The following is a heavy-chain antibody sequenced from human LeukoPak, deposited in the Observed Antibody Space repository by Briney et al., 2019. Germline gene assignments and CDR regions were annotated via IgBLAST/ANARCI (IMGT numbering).Heavy chain of an antibody. V-gene: IGHV3-30-3*01. CDR1: GFTFSSYA. J-gene: IGHJ5*02. CDR3: ARSRPATAILAH. D-gene: IGHD2-2*02. CDR2: ISYDGSNK. Sequence: GGSLRLSCAASGFTFSSYAMHWVRQAPGKGLEWVAVISYDGSNKYYADSVKGRFTISRDNSKNTLYLQMNSLRAEDTAVYYCARSRPATAILAHWGQGTQVTVSS.